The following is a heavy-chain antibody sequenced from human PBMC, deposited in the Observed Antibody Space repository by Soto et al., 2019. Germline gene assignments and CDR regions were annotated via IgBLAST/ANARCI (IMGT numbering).Heavy chain of an antibody. D-gene: IGHD3-22*01. V-gene: IGHV4-31*02. CDR2: ISDSGST. Sequence: TQSLPRPCAGVLTSDGCDCRWIRTPPGKGLEWIGSISDSGSTSYNPSLKSRLTISVDTSKNQFSLNLSSVTAADTAVYYCARRDRSGYSYWLDTWGQGNLVTV. J-gene: IGHJ5*02. CDR1: GVLTSDGCD. CDR3: ARRDRSGYSYWLDT.